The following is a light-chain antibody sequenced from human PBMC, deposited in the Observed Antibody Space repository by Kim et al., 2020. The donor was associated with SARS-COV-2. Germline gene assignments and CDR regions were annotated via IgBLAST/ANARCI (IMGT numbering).Light chain of an antibody. CDR3: QQYNNWPYT. Sequence: SGSPGESAARPGRASQSVSSDLAWYQQKPGQYPSLLIYGASTRATGIPARFSGGGSGTEFTLTISSLQSEDFAVYYCQQYNNWPYTFGQGTKLEI. J-gene: IGKJ2*01. CDR1: QSVSSD. V-gene: IGKV3-15*01. CDR2: GAS.